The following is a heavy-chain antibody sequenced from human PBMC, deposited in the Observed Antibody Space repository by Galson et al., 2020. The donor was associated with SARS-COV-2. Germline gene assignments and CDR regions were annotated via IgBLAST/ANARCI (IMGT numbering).Heavy chain of an antibody. D-gene: IGHD3-9*01. CDR1: GFTLDDYA. CDR2: ISWNSESV. CDR3: AKDSYDVLTGYSYLDS. J-gene: IGHJ5*02. V-gene: IGHV3-9*01. Sequence: GGSLRLSCAASGFTLDDYAMYWVRQAPGKGLEWVSGISWNSESVAYADSMKGRFTLSRDNAKNSLYLQMNSLRPEDTALYYCAKDSYDVLTGYSYLDSWGQGTLVTVSS.